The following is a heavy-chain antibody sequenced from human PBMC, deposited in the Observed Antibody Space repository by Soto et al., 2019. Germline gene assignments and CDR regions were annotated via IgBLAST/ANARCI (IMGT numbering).Heavy chain of an antibody. V-gene: IGHV1-18*01. Sequence: QVQLAQSGDEVKKPGASVKVSCKASGYIFVNYGIAWVRQAPRQGLEWMGWISPYTGNTHSASKVQGRLTMTTDTSTCTAYMDLGSLTSDDTAVYYCVMVDNYVTPTPQDVWGQGTTVTVSS. CDR1: GYIFVNYG. J-gene: IGHJ6*02. D-gene: IGHD3-16*01. CDR2: ISPYTGNT. CDR3: VMVDNYVTPTPQDV.